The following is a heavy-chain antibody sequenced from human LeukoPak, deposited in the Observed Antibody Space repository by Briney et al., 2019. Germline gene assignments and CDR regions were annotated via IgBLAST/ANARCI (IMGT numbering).Heavy chain of an antibody. Sequence: ASVKVSCKASGYTFTGYYMHWVRQAPGQGLEWMGWINPNSGGTNYAKKFQGRVTMTRDTSISTAYMELSRLRSDDTAVYYCASGPEEMIVVVINWGQGTLVTVSS. J-gene: IGHJ4*02. CDR1: GYTFTGYY. CDR3: ASGPEEMIVVVIN. V-gene: IGHV1-2*02. D-gene: IGHD3-22*01. CDR2: INPNSGGT.